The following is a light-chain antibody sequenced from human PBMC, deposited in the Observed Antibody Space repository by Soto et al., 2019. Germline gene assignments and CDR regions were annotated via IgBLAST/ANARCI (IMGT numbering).Light chain of an antibody. V-gene: IGKV3-20*01. Sequence: EIVLTQSPGTLSLSPGERATLSCRASQSVSSSYLAWYQQKPGQAPRLLIYGASSRATGIPDRFSGSGSGTDFTLTISILEPEDFAVYYCQQYGISRTFGQGTKVEIK. CDR1: QSVSSSY. CDR3: QQYGISRT. CDR2: GAS. J-gene: IGKJ1*01.